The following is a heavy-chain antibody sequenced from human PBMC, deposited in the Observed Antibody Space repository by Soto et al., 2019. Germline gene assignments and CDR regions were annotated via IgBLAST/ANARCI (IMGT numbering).Heavy chain of an antibody. V-gene: IGHV4-39*01. J-gene: IGHJ4*02. CDR1: GGSISSSSYY. Sequence: SETLSLTCTVSGGSISSSSYYWGWIRQPPGKGLEWIGSIYYSVNTYYNPSLKSRVTISVDTSKNQFSLKLSSVTAADTAVYYCAIHYGYEVFDYWGQGTLVTVSS. D-gene: IGHD5-18*01. CDR3: AIHYGYEVFDY. CDR2: IYYSVNT.